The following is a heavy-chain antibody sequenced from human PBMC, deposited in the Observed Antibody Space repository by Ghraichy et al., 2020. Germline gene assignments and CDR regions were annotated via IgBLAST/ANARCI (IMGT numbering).Heavy chain of an antibody. CDR1: GDSIRGSYCY. V-gene: IGHV4-39*01. CDR3: ATNADCGGYCYREN. Sequence: SETLSLTCTVSGDSIRGSYCYWGWIRQPPGKGLEWIGSIFYTGNSYTNPSLKSRVTMSVDTSKNLFSLSLSAVTAADTAVYFCATNADCGGYCYRENWGRGTLVTVSS. J-gene: IGHJ4*02. D-gene: IGHD2-21*02. CDR2: IFYTGNS.